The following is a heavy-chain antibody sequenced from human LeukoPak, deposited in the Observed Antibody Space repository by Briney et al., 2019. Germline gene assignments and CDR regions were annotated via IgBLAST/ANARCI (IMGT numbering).Heavy chain of an antibody. CDR2: IYSGGST. Sequence: GGSLRLSCAASGFTFSSYAMSWVRQAPGKGLEWVSVIYSGGSTYYADSVKGRFTISRDNSKNTLYLQMHSLRAEDTAVYYCARDLSLGYGGNLRYYYGMDVWGQGTTVTVSS. V-gene: IGHV3-53*01. D-gene: IGHD4-23*01. CDR3: ARDLSLGYGGNLRYYYGMDV. CDR1: GFTFSSYA. J-gene: IGHJ6*02.